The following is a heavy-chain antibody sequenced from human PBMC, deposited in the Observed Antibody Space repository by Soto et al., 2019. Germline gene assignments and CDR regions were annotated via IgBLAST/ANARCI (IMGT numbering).Heavy chain of an antibody. V-gene: IGHV3-48*03. CDR2: ISRSGSTI. Sequence: EVQLVESGGGLVQPGGSLRLSCAASGSTFGTYEMNWVRQAPGKGLEWVSYISRSGSTIYYADSVKGRFTISRDNAKNSLYLQLNSLRAEDTAVYYCARDPSLSSSSYLSYYYGMDVWGQGTTVTVSS. CDR3: ARDPSLSSSSYLSYYYGMDV. J-gene: IGHJ6*02. D-gene: IGHD6-6*01. CDR1: GSTFGTYE.